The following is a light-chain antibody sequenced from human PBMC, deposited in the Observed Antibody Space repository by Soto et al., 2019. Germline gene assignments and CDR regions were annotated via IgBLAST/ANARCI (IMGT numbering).Light chain of an antibody. CDR1: QSVSSN. J-gene: IGKJ1*01. Sequence: EIVMTQSPATLSVSPGERATLSCRASQSVSSNLAWYQQKPGQAPRLLIYGASTRATGIPARFSGSGSGTEFTLTISSLQSEDFAVYYCQQYNNWPPTWTFGQVTKVDIK. CDR3: QQYNNWPPTWT. CDR2: GAS. V-gene: IGKV3-15*01.